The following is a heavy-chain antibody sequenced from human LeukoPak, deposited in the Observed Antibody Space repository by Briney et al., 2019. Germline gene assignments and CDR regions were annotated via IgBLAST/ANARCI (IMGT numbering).Heavy chain of an antibody. V-gene: IGHV3-23*01. Sequence: GGSLRLSCAASGLTFSYYAMTWVRHALGKGLEWVSSITGDSGATSYADSVKGRFTVYRDNSINTLYLQMNSLRAGDTAVYYCAKDPNGDYVGAFDSWGQGTLVTVSS. D-gene: IGHD4-17*01. CDR1: GLTFSYYA. CDR3: AKDPNGDYVGAFDS. CDR2: ITGDSGAT. J-gene: IGHJ3*01.